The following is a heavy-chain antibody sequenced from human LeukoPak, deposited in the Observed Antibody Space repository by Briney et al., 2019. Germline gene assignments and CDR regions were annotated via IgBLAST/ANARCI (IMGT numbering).Heavy chain of an antibody. D-gene: IGHD3-22*01. Sequence: GGSLRLSCSASGFTFSSYAMHWVRQAPGKGLEYVSAINSNGGTTYYSDSVKGRCTISRDNSKNTLYLQMSSLRAEDTAVYYCVKMGTYYYDSSGSNYWGQGTLVTVSS. J-gene: IGHJ4*02. CDR2: INSNGGTT. CDR3: VKMGTYYYDSSGSNY. CDR1: GFTFSSYA. V-gene: IGHV3-64D*09.